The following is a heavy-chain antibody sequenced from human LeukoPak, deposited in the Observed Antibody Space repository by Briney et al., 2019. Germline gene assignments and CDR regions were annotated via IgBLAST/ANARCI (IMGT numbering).Heavy chain of an antibody. J-gene: IGHJ3*02. V-gene: IGHV1-69*05. CDR1: GYTFTNFD. CDR2: IIPIFGTA. CDR3: ARGFGRWLQTHDAFDI. D-gene: IGHD5-24*01. Sequence: GASVKVSCKASGYTFTNFDINWVRQATGQGLEWMGGIIPIFGTANYAQKFQGRVTITTDESTSTAYMELSSLRSEDTAVYYCARGFGRWLQTHDAFDIWGQGTMVTVSS.